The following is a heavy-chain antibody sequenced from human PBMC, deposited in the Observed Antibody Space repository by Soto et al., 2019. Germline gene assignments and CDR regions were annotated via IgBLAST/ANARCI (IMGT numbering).Heavy chain of an antibody. J-gene: IGHJ4*02. Sequence: GGSLRLSCAAAGFVFSAYPMHWVRQTPGRGLEWVAVISYDGTTHFYADSVKGRFTISRDNSENRVFLQMSSLRPDDTAVYYCARSIVPKVMRIIDTWGQGTLVTVSS. CDR2: ISYDGTTH. V-gene: IGHV3-30*04. CDR1: GFVFSAYP. CDR3: ARSIVPKVMRIIDT. D-gene: IGHD2-15*01.